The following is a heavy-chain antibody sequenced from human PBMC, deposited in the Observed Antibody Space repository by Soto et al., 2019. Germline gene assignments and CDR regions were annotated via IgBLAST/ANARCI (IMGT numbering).Heavy chain of an antibody. Sequence: ASVKVSCKASGYIFTGYFIQWLRQAPGQGLEWMGWINPNSGDINYAQKFQGRVTMTRDTSITTAYMELSRLRSDDTAVYYCGRVYRDFDYYGMDVWGQGTLVTVSS. D-gene: IGHD1-26*01. CDR2: INPNSGDI. CDR1: GYIFTGYF. CDR3: GRVYRDFDYYGMDV. V-gene: IGHV1-2*02. J-gene: IGHJ6*02.